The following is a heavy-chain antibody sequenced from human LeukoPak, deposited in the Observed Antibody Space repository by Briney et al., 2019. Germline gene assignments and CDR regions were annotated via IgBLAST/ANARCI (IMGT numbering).Heavy chain of an antibody. CDR1: GFTFSSYA. V-gene: IGHV3-23*01. J-gene: IGHJ4*02. CDR2: ISGSGGST. CDR3: AKEQGVWGSYRSFDY. D-gene: IGHD3-16*02. Sequence: GGSLRLSCAASGFTFSSYAMSWVRQAPGKGLEWVSAISGSGGSTYYADSVKGRFTISRDNSKNTLHLQMNSLRAEDTAVYYCAKEQGVWGSYRSFDYWGQGTLVTVSS.